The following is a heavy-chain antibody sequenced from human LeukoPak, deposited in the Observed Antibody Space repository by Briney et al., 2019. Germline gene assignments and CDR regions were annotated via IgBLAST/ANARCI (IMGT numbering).Heavy chain of an antibody. CDR2: INPNSGGT. J-gene: IGHJ6*03. CDR1: GYTFTGYY. V-gene: IGHV1-2*06. D-gene: IGHD4-17*01. Sequence: ASVKVSCKASGYTFTGYYMHWVRQAPGQGLEWMGRINPNSGGTNYAQKFQGRVTMTRDTSISTAYMELSRLRSDDTAVYYCARGYGSVSYYYYYYMDVWGKGTRSPSP. CDR3: ARGYGSVSYYYYYYMDV.